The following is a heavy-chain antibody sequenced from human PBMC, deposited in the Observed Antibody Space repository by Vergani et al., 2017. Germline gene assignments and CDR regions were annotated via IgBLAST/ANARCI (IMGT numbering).Heavy chain of an antibody. V-gene: IGHV3-48*01. J-gene: IGHJ3*02. CDR2: ISNSGNTI. CDR1: GFIFSSYA. Sequence: EVQLLESGGGLVQPGGSLRLSCAASGFIFSSYAMTWVRQAPGKGLEWVSYISNSGNTIEYADSVKGRFSISRDNAKSSLFLQMDSLRAEDTAVYYCARDHRDYNNYPGTFDIWGQGSMVTVSS. D-gene: IGHD5-24*01. CDR3: ARDHRDYNNYPGTFDI.